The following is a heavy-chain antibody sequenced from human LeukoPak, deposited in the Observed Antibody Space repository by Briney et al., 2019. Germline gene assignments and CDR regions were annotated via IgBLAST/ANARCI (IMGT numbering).Heavy chain of an antibody. CDR3: AKRGHYSIDWYHYFDY. V-gene: IGHV3-30*18. CDR2: IASNGGSE. D-gene: IGHD6-13*01. J-gene: IGHJ4*02. Sequence: GGSLRLSCAASGFTFTTYGLHWVRQAPGKGLEWVAGIASNGGSEYYADSVKGRFTISRDNSMNTLFLQMNSLRPDDTAVYYCAKRGHYSIDWYHYFDYWGQGTLVTVSS. CDR1: GFTFTTYG.